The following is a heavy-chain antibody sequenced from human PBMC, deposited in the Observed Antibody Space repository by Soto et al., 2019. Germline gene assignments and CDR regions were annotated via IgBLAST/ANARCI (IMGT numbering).Heavy chain of an antibody. V-gene: IGHV4-34*01. CDR1: GWSFSGYY. CDR3: ARLEGLATISYYFDY. CDR2: IYHRGNT. J-gene: IGHJ4*02. D-gene: IGHD3-9*01. Sequence: SVTLSLTCACYGWSFSGYYWSWIRQPPGKGLEWIGSIYHRGNTNYNPSLKTRVTISLDKSKSQFSLKLNSVTAADSAVYFCARLEGLATISYYFDYWGQGTLVTVSS.